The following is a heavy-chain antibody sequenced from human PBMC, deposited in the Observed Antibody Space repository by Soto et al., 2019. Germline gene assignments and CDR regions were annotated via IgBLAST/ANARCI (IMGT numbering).Heavy chain of an antibody. Sequence: ASVKVSCKASGYTFTSYDINWVRQATGQGLEWMGWMNPNSGNTGYAQKFQGRVTMTRNTSISTAYMELSSLRSEDTAVYCCARTYYDFWSGYQYYYYMDVWGKGTTVTVSS. CDR2: MNPNSGNT. CDR3: ARTYYDFWSGYQYYYYMDV. D-gene: IGHD3-3*01. V-gene: IGHV1-8*01. CDR1: GYTFTSYD. J-gene: IGHJ6*03.